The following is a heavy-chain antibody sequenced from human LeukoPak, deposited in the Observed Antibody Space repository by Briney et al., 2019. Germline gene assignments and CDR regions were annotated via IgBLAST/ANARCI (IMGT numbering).Heavy chain of an antibody. CDR2: INHSGST. CDR3: ARLGVITTYYYYGMDV. D-gene: IGHD3-10*01. Sequence: SETLSLTCTVSGGSITTYYWTWVRQSAGKGLEWIGEINHSGSTNYNPSLKSRVTISVDTSKNQFSLKPSSVTAADTAVYYCARLGVITTYYYYGMDVWGQGTTVTVSS. CDR1: GGSITTYY. V-gene: IGHV4-34*01. J-gene: IGHJ6*02.